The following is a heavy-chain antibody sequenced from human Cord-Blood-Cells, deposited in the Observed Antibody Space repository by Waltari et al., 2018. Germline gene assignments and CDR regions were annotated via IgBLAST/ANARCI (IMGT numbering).Heavy chain of an antibody. CDR3: ARDKSSSWYGKSDYYFDY. CDR2: IWYDGSNK. Sequence: QVRLVESGGGVVQPGSSLRLSCAASGFAFRRYVMHWGLRAQAKGLEWVAVIWYDGSNKYYADSVKGRFTISRDNSKNTLYLQMNSLRAEDTAVYYCARDKSSSWYGKSDYYFDYWGQGTLVTVSS. J-gene: IGHJ4*02. D-gene: IGHD6-13*01. CDR1: GFAFRRYV. V-gene: IGHV3-33*01.